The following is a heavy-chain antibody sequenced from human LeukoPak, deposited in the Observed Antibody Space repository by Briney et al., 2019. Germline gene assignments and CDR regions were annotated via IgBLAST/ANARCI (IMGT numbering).Heavy chain of an antibody. Sequence: SETLSLTCTVSGGSISSSSYYWGWIRQPPGKGLEWIGSIYYSGSTYYNPSLKSRVTISVDTSKNQFSLKLSSVTAADTAVYYCARVDSTPIRRYYYYYMDVWGKGTTVTVSS. V-gene: IGHV4-39*07. CDR1: GGSISSSSYY. CDR3: ARVDSTPIRRYYYYYMDV. D-gene: IGHD2-2*01. J-gene: IGHJ6*03. CDR2: IYYSGST.